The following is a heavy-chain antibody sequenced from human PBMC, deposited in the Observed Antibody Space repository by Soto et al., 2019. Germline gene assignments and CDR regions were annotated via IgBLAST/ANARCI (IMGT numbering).Heavy chain of an antibody. V-gene: IGHV4-59*01. CDR3: ARSWRSDFWSGYGFDY. J-gene: IGHJ4*02. CDR2: IYYSGST. CDR1: GGSISSYY. D-gene: IGHD3-3*01. Sequence: PSETLSLTCTVSGGSISSYYWSWIRQPPGKGLEWIGYIYYSGSTNYNPSLKSRVTISVDTSKNQFSLKLSSVTAADTAVYYCARSWRSDFWSGYGFDYWGQGTLVTVSS.